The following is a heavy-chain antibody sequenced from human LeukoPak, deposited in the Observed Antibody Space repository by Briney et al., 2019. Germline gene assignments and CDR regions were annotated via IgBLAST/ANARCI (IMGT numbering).Heavy chain of an antibody. V-gene: IGHV3-74*01. CDR2: LDSDASIT. Sequence: GGSLRLSCAASGFTFSGNWMHWVRQAPGKGLVWVSRLDSDASITSYADPVKGRFTISSDNAKNKLYLQMNSLTAEDTAVYYCARVPGYSGYFYGMDVWGQGTTVTVSS. D-gene: IGHD5-12*01. CDR1: GFTFSGNW. J-gene: IGHJ6*02. CDR3: ARVPGYSGYFYGMDV.